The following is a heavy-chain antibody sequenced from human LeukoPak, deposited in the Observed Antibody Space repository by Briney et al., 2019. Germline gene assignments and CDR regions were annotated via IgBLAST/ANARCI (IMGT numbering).Heavy chain of an antibody. CDR2: IQQDGSEK. V-gene: IGHV3-7*01. Sequence: GGSLRLSCAASGVTFKGDWMSWARQAPGKGLEWVANIQQDGSEKKYVDSVKGRFTISRDNAKNSLYLQMDSLRAEDTAVYYCVRLRYTYGKNFDCWGQGTLVTVSS. CDR3: VRLRYTYGKNFDC. J-gene: IGHJ4*02. D-gene: IGHD1-1*01. CDR1: GVTFKGDW.